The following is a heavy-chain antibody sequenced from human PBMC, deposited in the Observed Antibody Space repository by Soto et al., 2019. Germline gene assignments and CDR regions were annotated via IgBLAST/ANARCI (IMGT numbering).Heavy chain of an antibody. CDR3: ARGITQQLVLI. V-gene: IGHV4-61*08. Sequence: SETLSLTCAVSGGSVSSGGYSWSWIRQPPGKGLEWIGYIYHSGSANYNPSLKSRVTISVDTSKNQFSLKLSSVTAADTAVYYCARGITQQLVLIWGQGTLVTVSS. D-gene: IGHD6-6*01. CDR1: GGSVSSGGYS. CDR2: IYHSGSA. J-gene: IGHJ4*02.